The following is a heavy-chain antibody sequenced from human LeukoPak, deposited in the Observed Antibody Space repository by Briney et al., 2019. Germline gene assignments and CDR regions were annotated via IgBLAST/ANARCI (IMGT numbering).Heavy chain of an antibody. CDR1: GFIFSSYW. V-gene: IGHV3-7*01. CDR3: VVATGADFDY. J-gene: IGHJ4*02. Sequence: PGGSLRLSCAASGFIFSSYWMSWVRQAPGKGPEWVANIKQDGSAEYYVDSVKGRFTISRDNAKNSLYLQMNSLRGDDTAVYYCVVATGADFDYWGQGTLVTVSS. D-gene: IGHD1-14*01. CDR2: IKQDGSAE.